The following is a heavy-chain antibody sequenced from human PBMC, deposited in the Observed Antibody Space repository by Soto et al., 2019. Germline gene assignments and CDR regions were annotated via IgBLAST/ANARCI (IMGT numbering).Heavy chain of an antibody. V-gene: IGHV3-48*01. CDR1: GFTFSTYS. CDR3: ARPTYYYDSSGPPAY. J-gene: IGHJ4*02. CDR2: ISSSSNTI. D-gene: IGHD3-22*01. Sequence: GGSLRLSCAASGFTFSTYSMNWVRQAPGKGLEWVSYISSSSNTIFYTDSVKGRFTVSRDNAKNSLYLQMNSLRAEDTAVYYSARPTYYYDSSGPPAYWGQGTLVTVSS.